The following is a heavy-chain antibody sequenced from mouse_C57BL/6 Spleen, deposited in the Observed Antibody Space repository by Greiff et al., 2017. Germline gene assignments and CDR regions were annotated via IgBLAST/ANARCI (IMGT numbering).Heavy chain of an antibody. J-gene: IGHJ3*01. V-gene: IGHV1-15*01. CDR1: GYTFTDYE. Sequence: QVQLQQSGAELVRPGASVTLSCKASGYTFTDYEMHWVKQTPVHGLEWIGAIDPETGGTAYNQKFKGKAILTADKSSSTAYMELRSLTSEDSAVYYCTRKEDDYVAYWGQGTLVTVSA. D-gene: IGHD2-4*01. CDR2: IDPETGGT. CDR3: TRKEDDYVAY.